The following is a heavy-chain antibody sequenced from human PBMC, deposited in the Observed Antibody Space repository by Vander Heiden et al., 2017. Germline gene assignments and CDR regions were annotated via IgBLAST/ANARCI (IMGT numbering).Heavy chain of an antibody. Sequence: QVQLVQSGAEVKKPGASVKVSCQASGYTFTGYYVHGVRQAPGQGLEWMGWTNPNSGGTNYAQKFQGRVTMTRDTSISTADMERSRLRSDDTAVYYCARATLYDFWSGPQYYFDYWGQGTLVTVSS. J-gene: IGHJ4*02. CDR1: GYTFTGYY. D-gene: IGHD3-3*01. CDR3: ARATLYDFWSGPQYYFDY. CDR2: TNPNSGGT. V-gene: IGHV1-2*02.